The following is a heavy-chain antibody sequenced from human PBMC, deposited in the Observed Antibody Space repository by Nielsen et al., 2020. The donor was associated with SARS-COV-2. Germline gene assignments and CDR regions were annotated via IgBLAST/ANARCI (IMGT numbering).Heavy chain of an antibody. Sequence: SETLSLTCAVYGGSFSGYYWSWIRQPPGKGLEWIGEINHSGSTNYNPSLKSRVTISVDTSKNQFSLKLSSVTAADTAVYYCAREWSYYYYYMDVWGKGTTVTVSS. CDR1: GGSFSGYY. D-gene: IGHD2-8*01. J-gene: IGHJ6*03. V-gene: IGHV4-34*01. CDR2: INHSGST. CDR3: AREWSYYYYYMDV.